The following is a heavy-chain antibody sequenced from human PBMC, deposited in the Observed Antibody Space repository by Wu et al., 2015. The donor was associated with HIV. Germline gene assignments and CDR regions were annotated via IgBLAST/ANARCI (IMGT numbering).Heavy chain of an antibody. CDR3: ARGSILEMSTASYFYYIMDV. V-gene: IGHV1-69*06. Sequence: VQSGAEVKKPGASVKVSCKASGYTFTSYGLSWVRQAPGQGLEWMGRIIPLSGAANYAQRFQGRVTITADKPTNTAYMELSSLRSDDTAVYFCARGSILEMSTASYFYYIMDVWGQGTTITVSS. CDR1: GYTFTSYG. D-gene: IGHD5-24*01. J-gene: IGHJ6*02. CDR2: IIPLSGAA.